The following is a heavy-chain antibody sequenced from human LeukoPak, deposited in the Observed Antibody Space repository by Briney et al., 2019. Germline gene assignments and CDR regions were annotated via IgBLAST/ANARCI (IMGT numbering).Heavy chain of an antibody. V-gene: IGHV4-30-2*01. Sequence: PSETLSLTCTVSGGSISSGGYYWSWIRQPPGKGLEWIGYIYHSGSTYYNPSLKSRVTISVDRSKNQFSLKLSSVTAADTAVYYCARDQHGDIPYYYGMDVWGQGTTVTVSS. D-gene: IGHD4-17*01. J-gene: IGHJ6*02. CDR2: IYHSGST. CDR1: GGSISSGGYY. CDR3: ARDQHGDIPYYYGMDV.